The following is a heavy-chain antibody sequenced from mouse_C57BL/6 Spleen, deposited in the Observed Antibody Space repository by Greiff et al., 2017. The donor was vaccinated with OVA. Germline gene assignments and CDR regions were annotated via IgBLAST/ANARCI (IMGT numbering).Heavy chain of an antibody. CDR1: GYTFTSYW. CDR3: ARDYGSSPD. Sequence: VQLKESGTVLARPGASVKMSCKTSGYTFTSYWMHWVKQGPGQGLEWIGAIYPGNSDTNYNQKFKGKSTLTVDTSSSTAYMQLSSLTSEDSAVYYCARDYGSSPDWGKGTTLTVAS. D-gene: IGHD1-1*01. J-gene: IGHJ2*01. V-gene: IGHV1-5*01. CDR2: IYPGNSDT.